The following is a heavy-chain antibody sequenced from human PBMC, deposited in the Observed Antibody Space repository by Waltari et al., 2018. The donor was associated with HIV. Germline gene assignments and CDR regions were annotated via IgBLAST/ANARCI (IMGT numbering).Heavy chain of an antibody. V-gene: IGHV4-38-2*02. D-gene: IGHD5-18*01. CDR3: AREYFGYGQGDYFDY. Sequence: QVQLQESGPGLVKPSETLSLTCAVSGYSISSGYYWGWVRQPPGKGLEWVGSIYHSGSTYYNPSLKSRVTISVDTSKNQFSLKLSSVTAADTAVYYCAREYFGYGQGDYFDYWGQGTLVTVSS. CDR2: IYHSGST. CDR1: GYSISSGYY. J-gene: IGHJ4*02.